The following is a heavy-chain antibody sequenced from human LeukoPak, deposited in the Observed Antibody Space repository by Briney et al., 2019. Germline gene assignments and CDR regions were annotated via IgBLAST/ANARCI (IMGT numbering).Heavy chain of an antibody. Sequence: GGSLRLSCAASGFTFDDYAMHWVRQAPGKGLEWVSYINTDSSDIHYADSVKGRFTISRDNARNTLYLQLSSLRAEDSAVYYCARDTFQPGLIDTWGQGTLVTVSS. J-gene: IGHJ5*02. CDR1: GFTFDDYA. CDR2: INTDSSDI. V-gene: IGHV3-21*05. D-gene: IGHD2-2*01. CDR3: ARDTFQPGLIDT.